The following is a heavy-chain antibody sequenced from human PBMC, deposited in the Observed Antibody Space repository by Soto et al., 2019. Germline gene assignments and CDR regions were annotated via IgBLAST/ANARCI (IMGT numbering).Heavy chain of an antibody. J-gene: IGHJ5*02. CDR2: TYYRSRWYS. D-gene: IGHD3-22*01. V-gene: IGHV6-1*01. Sequence: PSQTLSLTCAISGDSVSSNSAAWNWIRQSPSRGLEWLGRTYYRSRWYSVYAVSVKSRATIKPDTSKNQFSLQLNSVTPDDTAVYYCARAGGYDSSGYGRARFDPWGQGTLVTVSS. CDR1: GDSVSSNSAA. CDR3: ARAGGYDSSGYGRARFDP.